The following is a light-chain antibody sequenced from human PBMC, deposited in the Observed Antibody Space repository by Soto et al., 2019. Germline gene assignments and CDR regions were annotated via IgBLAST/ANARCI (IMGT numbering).Light chain of an antibody. CDR3: QQFSSYPPIT. CDR1: QGIGSA. Sequence: AIPLTQSPSSLSASVGDRVTITCRASQGIGSALAWYQQKPGNPPNLLIYDASSLETGVPSRFSASGSGTDFTLTISSLQAEDFATYCCQQFSSYPPITFGQGTRLEIK. CDR2: DAS. J-gene: IGKJ5*01. V-gene: IGKV1-13*02.